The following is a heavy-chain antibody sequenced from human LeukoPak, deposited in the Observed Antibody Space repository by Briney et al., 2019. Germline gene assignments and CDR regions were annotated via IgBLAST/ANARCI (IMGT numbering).Heavy chain of an antibody. Sequence: GGSLRLSCATSGFTFSSNWMSWVRHVPGRGLDWVANIRPDGSAEYYAASVKGRFTISRDNAKNSLYLQMNSLRAEDTALYYCAKDSREITSYYDFWSGYGAPFDYWGQGTLVTVSS. D-gene: IGHD3-3*01. CDR2: IRPDGSAE. CDR1: GFTFSSNW. V-gene: IGHV3-7*03. CDR3: AKDSREITSYYDFWSGYGAPFDY. J-gene: IGHJ4*02.